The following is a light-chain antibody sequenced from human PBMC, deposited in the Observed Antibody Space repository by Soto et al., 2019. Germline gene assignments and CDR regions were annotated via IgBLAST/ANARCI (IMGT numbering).Light chain of an antibody. J-gene: IGKJ1*01. CDR1: QSVGSSY. CDR2: GAS. V-gene: IGKV3-20*01. CDR3: QQYGSSPTAT. Sequence: EIVWTQSPGTLSLSPGERAPLSCRASQSVGSSYLAWFQQRPCQAHRLLIYGASNRATGIPDRFSGSGSGTDFTLTISRLEPEDFAVYYGQQYGSSPTATFGQGTKVDIK.